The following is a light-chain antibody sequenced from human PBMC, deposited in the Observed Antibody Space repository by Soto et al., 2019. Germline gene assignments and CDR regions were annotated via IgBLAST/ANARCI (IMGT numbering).Light chain of an antibody. CDR3: QQSSVTPRS. J-gene: IGKJ1*01. CDR1: QSISSW. V-gene: IGKV1-5*01. Sequence: DIQMTQSPSTLSASVRDRVTITCRASQSISSWLAWYQQKPGKAPNLLIYGASGLQNGVPSRFTGSGSGTEFTLTITGLQPEDFGTYYCQQSSVTPRSFGQGTKVDI. CDR2: GAS.